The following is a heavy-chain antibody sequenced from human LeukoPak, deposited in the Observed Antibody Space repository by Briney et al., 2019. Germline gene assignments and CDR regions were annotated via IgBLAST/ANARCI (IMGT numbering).Heavy chain of an antibody. J-gene: IGHJ4*02. CDR3: ARGYCSSTSCYTIDY. D-gene: IGHD2-2*02. CDR1: GFTFSSYS. Sequence: GALRLSCAASGFTFSSYSMNWVRQAPGKGLEWVSYISSSSSTIYYADSVKGRFTISRDNAKNSLYLQMNSLRAEDTAVYYCARGYCSSTSCYTIDYWGQGTLVTVSS. CDR2: ISSSSSTI. V-gene: IGHV3-48*01.